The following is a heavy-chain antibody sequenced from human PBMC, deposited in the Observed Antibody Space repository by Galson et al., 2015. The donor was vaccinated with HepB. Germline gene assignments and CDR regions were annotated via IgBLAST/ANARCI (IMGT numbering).Heavy chain of an antibody. D-gene: IGHD4-17*01. Sequence: SLRLSCAASGFTVSSNYMSWVRQAPGKGLEWVSVIYTGDDTFYADSVKGRFTISRDNSKNTLYLQMNSLRAEDTALYYCARGRTHDYGDYFDCWGQRTLVTVSS. CDR2: IYTGDDT. CDR3: ARGRTHDYGDYFDC. CDR1: GFTVSSNY. J-gene: IGHJ4*02. V-gene: IGHV3-53*01.